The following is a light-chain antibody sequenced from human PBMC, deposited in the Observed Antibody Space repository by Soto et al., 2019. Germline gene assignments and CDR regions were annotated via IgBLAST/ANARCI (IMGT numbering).Light chain of an antibody. CDR1: SSNIGSNT. CDR3: AAWDDSLNGVV. J-gene: IGLJ2*01. V-gene: IGLV1-44*01. Sequence: QSVLTQPPSASGTPGQRVTISCSESSSNIGSNTVNWYQQLPGTAPKLLMYSNSQRPSGVPDRFSGSKSGTSASLAISGLQSEDEADYYCAAWDDSLNGVVFGGGTKLTVL. CDR2: SNS.